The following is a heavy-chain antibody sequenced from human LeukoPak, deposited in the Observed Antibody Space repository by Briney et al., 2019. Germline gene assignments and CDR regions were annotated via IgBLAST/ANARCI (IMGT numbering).Heavy chain of an antibody. V-gene: IGHV3-30*02. CDR2: IRYDGSNK. J-gene: IGHJ4*02. CDR3: AKDPTITSLAGDYALQD. Sequence: GGSLRLSCAASGFTFSSYGMSWVRQAPGKGLEWVAFIRYDGSNKYYADSVKGRFTISRDNSKNTLFLQINSLRPEDTAVYYCAKDPTITSLAGDYALQDWGQGTLVTVSS. D-gene: IGHD4-17*01. CDR1: GFTFSSYG.